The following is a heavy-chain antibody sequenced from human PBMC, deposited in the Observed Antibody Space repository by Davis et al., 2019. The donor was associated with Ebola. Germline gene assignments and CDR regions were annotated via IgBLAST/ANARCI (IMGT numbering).Heavy chain of an antibody. CDR1: GYSISSGYY. CDR2: INHSGST. V-gene: IGHV4-38-2*02. J-gene: IGHJ4*02. Sequence: PSETLSLTCTVSGYSISSGYYWSWIRQPPGKGLEWIGEINHSGSTNYNPSLKSRVTISVDTSKNQFSLKLSSVTAADTAVYYCARGLQVKRYFDAFDYWGQGTLVTVSS. CDR3: ARGLQVKRYFDAFDY. D-gene: IGHD3-9*01.